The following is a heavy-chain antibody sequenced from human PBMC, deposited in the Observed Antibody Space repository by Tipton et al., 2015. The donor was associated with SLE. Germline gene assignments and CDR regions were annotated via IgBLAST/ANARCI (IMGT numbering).Heavy chain of an antibody. CDR1: GFTFSSYW. CDR3: ARGGLGVSYYYYMDV. CDR2: INSDGSST. D-gene: IGHD1-26*01. Sequence: SLRLSCVASGFTFSSYWMHWVRQAPGKGLVWVSRINSDGSSTDYADSVKGRFTISRDNAKNTLYLQMNSLRAEDTAVYYCARGGLGVSYYYYMDVWGKGTTVTVSS. J-gene: IGHJ6*03. V-gene: IGHV3-74*01.